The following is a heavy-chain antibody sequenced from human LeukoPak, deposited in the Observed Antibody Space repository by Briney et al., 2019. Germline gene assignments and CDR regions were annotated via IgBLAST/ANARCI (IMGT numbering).Heavy chain of an antibody. Sequence: PSDTLSLTCAVSGYSISSSNWWGWIRQPPGKGLEWIGYIHYSGSTNYNPSLKSRVTMSVDTSKNQFSLKLSSVTALDTAVYYCARAASSSGPYSWFDPWGQGTLVVVSS. D-gene: IGHD6-6*01. V-gene: IGHV4-28*06. CDR2: IHYSGST. CDR3: ARAASSSGPYSWFDP. J-gene: IGHJ5*02. CDR1: GYSISSSNW.